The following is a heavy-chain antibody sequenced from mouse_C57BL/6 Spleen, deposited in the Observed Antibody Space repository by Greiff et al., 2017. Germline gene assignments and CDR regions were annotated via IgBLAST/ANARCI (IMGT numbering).Heavy chain of an antibody. CDR1: GYTFTDYE. V-gene: IGHV1-15*01. Sequence: QVQLKESGAELVRPGASVTLSCKASGYTFTDYEMHWVKQTPVHGLEWIGAIDPETGGTAYNQKFKGKAILTADKSSSTAYMELRSLTSEDSAVYYCTRRYGNPFAYWGQGTLVTVSA. D-gene: IGHD2-1*01. J-gene: IGHJ3*01. CDR3: TRRYGNPFAY. CDR2: IDPETGGT.